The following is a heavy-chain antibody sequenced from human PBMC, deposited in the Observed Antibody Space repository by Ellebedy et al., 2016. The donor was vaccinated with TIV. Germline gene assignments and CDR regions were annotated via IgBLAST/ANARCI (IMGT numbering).Heavy chain of an antibody. CDR3: AKEVGWVMDV. V-gene: IGHV3-48*02. Sequence: GESLKISXAASGFTFSTYSMNCVRQAPGKGLEWVAFIRSSSNSISYADSVKGRFTISRDNAKNSLYLQMNSLRDEDTAAYYCAKEVGWVMDVWGQGTTVTVSS. CDR1: GFTFSTYS. CDR2: IRSSSNSI. J-gene: IGHJ6*02. D-gene: IGHD1-26*01.